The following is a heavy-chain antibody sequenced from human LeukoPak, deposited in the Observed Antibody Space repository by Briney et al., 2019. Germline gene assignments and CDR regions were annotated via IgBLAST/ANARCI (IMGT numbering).Heavy chain of an antibody. CDR2: IKEDGSEK. J-gene: IGHJ4*02. CDR1: GFTSSNYW. CDR3: ARETNTSDSSGYIRADVRRDDY. V-gene: IGHV3-7*01. D-gene: IGHD3-22*01. Sequence: GGSLRLSCAASGFTSSNYWMSWVRQAPGKGLEWVANIKEDGSEKDYVDSVKGRFTISRDNAGNSLCLQMNSLRAEDTAVYYCARETNTSDSSGYIRADVRRDDYWGQGTLVTVSS.